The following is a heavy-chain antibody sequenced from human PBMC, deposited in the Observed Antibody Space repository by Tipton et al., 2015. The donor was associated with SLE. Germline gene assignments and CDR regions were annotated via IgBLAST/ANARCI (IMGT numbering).Heavy chain of an antibody. D-gene: IGHD4-17*01. CDR2: INHSGSI. J-gene: IGHJ6*02. CDR1: GGSFSGYY. Sequence: TLSLTCAVYGGSFSGYYWNWIRQTPGKGLEWIGIINHSGSINYNPSLKSRVTISVDTSKNQFSLKVTSVTAADTAVYYCARAPLRIYYYGMDVWGQGTTVTVSS. CDR3: ARAPLRIYYYGMDV. V-gene: IGHV4-34*01.